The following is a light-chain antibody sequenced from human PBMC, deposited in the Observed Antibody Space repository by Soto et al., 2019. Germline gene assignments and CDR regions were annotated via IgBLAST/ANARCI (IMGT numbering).Light chain of an antibody. Sequence: QSVLTQPASVSGSPGQSITISCTGTSSDVGGYNYVSWYQQHPGKAPKLMIYEVSKRPSGVSNRFSGSKSGNTASLTISGLQAEDEADYYCRSYTSSSTHVVFGGGTKLTVL. CDR2: EVS. CDR1: SSDVGGYNY. J-gene: IGLJ2*01. V-gene: IGLV2-14*01. CDR3: RSYTSSSTHVV.